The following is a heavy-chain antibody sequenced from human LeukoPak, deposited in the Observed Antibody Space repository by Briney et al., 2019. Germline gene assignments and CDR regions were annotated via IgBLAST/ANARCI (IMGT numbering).Heavy chain of an antibody. CDR3: ARPLGYCSSTSCYSAPYDAFDI. Sequence: SETLSLTCTVSGGSISSSSYYWGWIRQPPGKGLEWIGSIYYSGSTYYNPSLKSRVTISVDTSKNQFSLKLSSVTAADTAVYYCARPLGYCSSTSCYSAPYDAFDIWGQGTMVTVSS. V-gene: IGHV4-39*01. CDR1: GGSISSSSYY. D-gene: IGHD2-2*01. J-gene: IGHJ3*02. CDR2: IYYSGST.